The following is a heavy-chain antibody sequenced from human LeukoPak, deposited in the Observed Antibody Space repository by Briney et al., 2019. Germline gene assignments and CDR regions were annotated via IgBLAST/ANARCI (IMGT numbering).Heavy chain of an antibody. Sequence: SETLSLTCTVSGGSISSYYWSWIRQPPGKGLEWIGYIYYSGSTNYNPSLKSRVTISVDTSKNQFSLKLSSVTAADTAVYYCASSRSYCSSTSCYPNWSDPWGQGTLVTVSS. CDR2: IYYSGST. V-gene: IGHV4-59*01. D-gene: IGHD2-2*01. J-gene: IGHJ5*02. CDR3: ASSRSYCSSTSCYPNWSDP. CDR1: GGSISSYY.